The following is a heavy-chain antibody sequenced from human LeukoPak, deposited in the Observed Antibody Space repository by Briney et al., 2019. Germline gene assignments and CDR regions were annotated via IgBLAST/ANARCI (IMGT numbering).Heavy chain of an antibody. CDR1: GFTSSSYS. CDR2: ISSSSSYI. CDR3: ARAAVTMVRGVRDIYDY. J-gene: IGHJ4*02. V-gene: IGHV3-21*01. D-gene: IGHD3-10*01. Sequence: PGGSLRLSCAASGFTSSSYSMNWVRQAPGKGLEWVSSISSSSSYIYYADSVKGRFTISRDNAKNSLYLQMNSLRAEDTAVYYCARAAVTMVRGVRDIYDYWGQGTLVTVSS.